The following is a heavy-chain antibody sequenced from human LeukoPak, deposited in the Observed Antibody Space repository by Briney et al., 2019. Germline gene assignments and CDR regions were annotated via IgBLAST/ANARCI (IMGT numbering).Heavy chain of an antibody. CDR3: AKTRGVFLDLDY. CDR1: GFTFNSYA. V-gene: IGHV3-23*01. Sequence: PGGSLRLSCAASGFTFNSYAMSWVRQAPGKGLEWVSAISGSGGSTYYADSVKGRFTISRDNSKNTLYLQMNSLRAEDTAVYYCAKTRGVFLDLDYWGQGTLVTVSS. J-gene: IGHJ4*02. D-gene: IGHD3-10*01. CDR2: ISGSGGST.